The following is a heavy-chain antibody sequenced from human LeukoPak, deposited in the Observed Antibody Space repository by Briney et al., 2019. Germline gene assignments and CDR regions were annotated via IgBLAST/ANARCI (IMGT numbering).Heavy chain of an antibody. J-gene: IGHJ4*02. CDR1: GFTFSDYY. V-gene: IGHV3-11*01. Sequence: GGSLRLSCAASGFTFSDYYMSWIRQAPGKGLEWVSYISSSGSTIYYADSVKGRFTISRDNFKHTLYLQMNSLRAEDTAVYYCARSGSGSYFLDFWGQGTLVTVSS. D-gene: IGHD3-10*01. CDR3: ARSGSGSYFLDF. CDR2: ISSSGSTI.